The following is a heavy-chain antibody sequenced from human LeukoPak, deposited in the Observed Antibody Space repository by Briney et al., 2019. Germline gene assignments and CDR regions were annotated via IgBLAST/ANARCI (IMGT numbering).Heavy chain of an antibody. J-gene: IGHJ4*02. D-gene: IGHD6-19*01. Sequence: PSETLSLTCTVSGGSISSSSYYWGWIRQPRGKGVEWIGSIYYRGSKHYNPELKSRITISVQTSKNPVSMNLSSVTAADTTVYYCARLTTSGWYEDYWGQGTLVTVSP. CDR1: GGSISSSSYY. CDR3: ARLTTSGWYEDY. V-gene: IGHV4-39*01. CDR2: IYYRGSK.